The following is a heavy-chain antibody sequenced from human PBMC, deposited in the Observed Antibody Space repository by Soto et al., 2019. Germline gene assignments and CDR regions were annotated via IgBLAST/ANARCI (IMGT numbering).Heavy chain of an antibody. J-gene: IGHJ6*03. CDR2: ISSSSSTI. Sequence: GGSLRLSCAASGFTFSSYSMNWVRQAPGKGLEWVSYISSSSSTIYYADSVKGRFTISRDNAKNSLYLQMNSLRAEDTAVYYCARESYPGYYYMDVWGKGTTVTVSS. D-gene: IGHD7-27*01. V-gene: IGHV3-48*01. CDR1: GFTFSSYS. CDR3: ARESYPGYYYMDV.